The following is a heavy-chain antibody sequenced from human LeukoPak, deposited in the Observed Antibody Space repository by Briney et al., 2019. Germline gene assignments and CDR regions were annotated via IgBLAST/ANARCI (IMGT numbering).Heavy chain of an antibody. CDR1: GFTFSSYG. CDR3: ARDPMDSSGWSPLDY. V-gene: IGHV3-33*01. D-gene: IGHD6-19*01. CDR2: IWYDGNNK. Sequence: GGSLRLSCAASGFTFSSYGMHWVRQAPGKGLEWVAVIWYDGNNKYYADSVKGRFTISRDNSKDTLYLQMNSLRAEDTAVYYCARDPMDSSGWSPLDYWGQGTLVTVSS. J-gene: IGHJ4*02.